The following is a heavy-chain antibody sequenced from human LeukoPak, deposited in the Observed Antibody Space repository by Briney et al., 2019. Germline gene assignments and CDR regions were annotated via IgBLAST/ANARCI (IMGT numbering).Heavy chain of an antibody. J-gene: IGHJ4*01. CDR2: ISSSSSYI. Sequence: GGSLRLSCAASGFTFSSYSMNWVRQAPGKGLEWVSSISSSSSYIYYADSVKGRFTVSRDNSQNMLYLQLNSLRAEDTAVYYCAKDATPMNSIWDYFAYWGHGTLVTVSS. CDR3: AKDATPMNSIWDYFAY. CDR1: GFTFSSYS. V-gene: IGHV3-21*04. D-gene: IGHD2-15*01.